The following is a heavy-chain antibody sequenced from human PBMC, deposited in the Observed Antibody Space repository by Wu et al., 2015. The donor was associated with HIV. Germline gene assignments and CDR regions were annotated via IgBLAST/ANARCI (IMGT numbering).Heavy chain of an antibody. D-gene: IGHD6-13*01. J-gene: IGHJ6*03. CDR1: GGTFSSYA. V-gene: IGHV1-69*12. Sequence: QVQLVQSGAEVKKPGSSVRVSCKASGGTFSSYAFSWVRQAPGQGLEWMGGIIPISNTPDYAQKFQGRITITADESTRTTYVELSSLRSEDTAIYYCARGSIAAAGGNYYYYMDVWGKGTTVTVSS. CDR2: IIPISNTP. CDR3: ARGSIAAAGGNYYYYMDV.